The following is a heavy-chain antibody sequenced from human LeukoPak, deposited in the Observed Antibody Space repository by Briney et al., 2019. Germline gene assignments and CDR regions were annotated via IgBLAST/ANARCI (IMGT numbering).Heavy chain of an antibody. CDR3: AHGTYYDFWSGYPSFDY. V-gene: IGHV2-5*01. D-gene: IGHD3-3*01. Sequence: TLSLTCTVSGGSTSSYYWSWIRQPPGQALEWLALIYWNDDKRYSPSLKSRLTITKDTSKNQVVLTMSNMDPVDTATYYCAHGTYYDFWSGYPSFDYWGQGTLVTVSS. CDR2: IYWNDDK. CDR1: GGSTSSYY. J-gene: IGHJ4*02.